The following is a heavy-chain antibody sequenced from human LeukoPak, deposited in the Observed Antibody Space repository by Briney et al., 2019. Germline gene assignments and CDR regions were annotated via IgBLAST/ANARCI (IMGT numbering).Heavy chain of an antibody. CDR1: GGSISSSSYF. V-gene: IGHV4-39*07. Sequence: SETLSLTCTVSGGSISSSSYFWAWIRQPPGKGLEWIGTIYYSGSTYYNPTLRSRVTISIDTSKNQFSLELSSVTAADTALYYCARDRYSYNLDVDVWDKGTRVTVSS. J-gene: IGHJ6*04. CDR2: IYYSGST. D-gene: IGHD5-18*01. CDR3: ARDRYSYNLDVDV.